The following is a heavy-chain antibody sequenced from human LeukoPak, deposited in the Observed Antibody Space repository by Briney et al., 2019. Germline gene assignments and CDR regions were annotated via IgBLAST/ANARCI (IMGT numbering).Heavy chain of an antibody. CDR3: AREREGPYGYLDY. CDR1: GGSFSGYY. J-gene: IGHJ4*02. Sequence: SETLSLTCAVYGGSFSGYYWSWIRQPPGKGLEWIGEINHSGSTNYNPSLKSRVTISVDTSKNQFSLKLSSVTAADTAVYYCAREREGPYGYLDYWGQGTLVTVSS. CDR2: INHSGST. D-gene: IGHD4-17*01. V-gene: IGHV4-34*01.